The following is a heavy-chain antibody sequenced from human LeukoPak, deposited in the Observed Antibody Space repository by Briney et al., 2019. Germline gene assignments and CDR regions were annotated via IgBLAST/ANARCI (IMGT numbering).Heavy chain of an antibody. Sequence: GGSLRLSCAASGFPFSSYWMSWVRQAPGKGLEWVANIKQDGSEKYYVDSVKGRFTISRDNAKNSLFLQMNSLRAEDTATYYCTRDFGSGVVVTAIVDWGQGTLVTVSS. D-gene: IGHD2-21*02. J-gene: IGHJ4*02. CDR3: TRDFGSGVVVTAIVD. CDR1: GFPFSSYW. V-gene: IGHV3-7*01. CDR2: IKQDGSEK.